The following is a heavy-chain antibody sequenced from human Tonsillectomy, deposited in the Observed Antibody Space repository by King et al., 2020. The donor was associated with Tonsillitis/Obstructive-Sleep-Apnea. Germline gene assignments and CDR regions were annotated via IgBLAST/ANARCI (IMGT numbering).Heavy chain of an antibody. V-gene: IGHV3-48*03. CDR3: ARVSVTATPMDD. Sequence: VQLVESGGGLVQPGGSLRLSCAVSGFTFSTYEMNWVRQAPGTGLEWVSYISISGSTIHDSDSVKGRFTISRDNAKNSLYLQMNSLRAEGTAVYYCARVSVTATPMDDWGQGTLVTVSS. J-gene: IGHJ4*02. CDR1: GFTFSTYE. CDR2: ISISGSTI. D-gene: IGHD2-21*02.